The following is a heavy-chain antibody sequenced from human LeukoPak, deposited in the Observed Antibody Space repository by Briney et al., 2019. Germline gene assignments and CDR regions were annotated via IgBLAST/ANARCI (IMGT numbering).Heavy chain of an antibody. J-gene: IGHJ5*02. D-gene: IGHD1-1*01. CDR3: ATDRIGTWA. Sequence: GATVKISCKASGYTFTGYYIHWVRQAPGQGLEWMGWLNPKSGSTNYAQKFQGRVTMTRDTSISTAYMELSSLRSEDTAVYYCATDRIGTWAWGQGTLVTVSS. CDR2: LNPKSGST. CDR1: GYTFTGYY. V-gene: IGHV1-2*02.